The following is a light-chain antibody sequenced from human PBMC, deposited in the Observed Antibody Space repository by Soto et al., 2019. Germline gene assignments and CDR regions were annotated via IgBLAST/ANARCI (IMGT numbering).Light chain of an antibody. V-gene: IGKV1-39*01. CDR3: QQSEGTSWT. J-gene: IGKJ1*01. CDR2: AAS. CDR1: QTINSY. Sequence: DIQMTQSPSSLSASVGDRVTITCRASQTINSYLNWYQQKPGKAPKLLIYAASTLQSGVPSRFSGSGSGTDFTLTISSLRPEDFATYYCQQSEGTSWTFGQGTKVEVK.